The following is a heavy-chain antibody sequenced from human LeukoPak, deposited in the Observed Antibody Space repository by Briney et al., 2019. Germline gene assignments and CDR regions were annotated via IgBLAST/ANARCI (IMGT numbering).Heavy chain of an antibody. Sequence: GGSLRLSCAASGFTFSSYWMHWVRQAPGKGLVWVSRINSDGRSTSYADSVKGRFTISRDNAKNTLYLQMNSLRAEDTAVYYCASRPGPSIAAAGGYYFDYWGQGTLVTVSS. V-gene: IGHV3-74*01. CDR2: INSDGRST. CDR1: GFTFSSYW. D-gene: IGHD6-13*01. CDR3: ASRPGPSIAAAGGYYFDY. J-gene: IGHJ4*02.